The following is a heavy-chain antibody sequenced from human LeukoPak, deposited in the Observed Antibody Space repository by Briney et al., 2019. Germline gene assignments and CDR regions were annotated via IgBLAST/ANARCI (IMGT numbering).Heavy chain of an antibody. Sequence: GGSLRLSCAASGFTFSSFGIHWVRQAPGKGLEWVAVISYDGSNKYYADSVKGRFTISRDNSKNTLYLQMNSLRVEDTAVYYCARDTRGESDYWGQGTLVTVSS. J-gene: IGHJ4*02. CDR1: GFTFSSFG. V-gene: IGHV3-30*03. CDR3: ARDTRGESDY. CDR2: ISYDGSNK. D-gene: IGHD2-2*01.